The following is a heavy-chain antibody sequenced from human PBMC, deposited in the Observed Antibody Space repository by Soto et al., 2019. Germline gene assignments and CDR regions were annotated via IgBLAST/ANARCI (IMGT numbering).Heavy chain of an antibody. CDR2: ISTYKGNT. D-gene: IGHD2-15*01. CDR1: GYTFTSYG. Sequence: GASVKVSCKASGYTFTSYGISWLRQAPGQGLEWMGWISTYKGNTNYAQKLQGRVTMTTDTSTNTAYMELRSLRSDDTAVYYCARAVRYCSGGSCYSWYYFDYWGQGTQVTVS. V-gene: IGHV1-18*01. J-gene: IGHJ4*02. CDR3: ARAVRYCSGGSCYSWYYFDY.